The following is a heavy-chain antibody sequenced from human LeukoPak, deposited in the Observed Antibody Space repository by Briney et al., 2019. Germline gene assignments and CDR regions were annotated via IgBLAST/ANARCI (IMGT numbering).Heavy chain of an antibody. CDR1: GGSMNGYH. CDR3: ARYTHTSGWYFDF. CDR2: VYYIGNT. D-gene: IGHD1-1*01. J-gene: IGHJ2*01. V-gene: IGHV4-59*01. Sequence: SETQSLTCTVSGGSMNGYHWSWIRQPPGKGLEWIGYVYYIGNTNYNPSLRSRVSMSVDTSKNQFSLQLTSVTTADTAVYYCARYTHTSGWYFDFWGRSIMVTVSS.